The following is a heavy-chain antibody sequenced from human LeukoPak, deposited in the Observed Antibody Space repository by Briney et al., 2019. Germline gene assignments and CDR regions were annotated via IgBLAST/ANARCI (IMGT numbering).Heavy chain of an antibody. J-gene: IGHJ4*02. CDR3: ARVCSSTSCSDDY. CDR2: ISSSSSYI. Sequence: GGSLRLSCAASGFTFSSYSMNWVRQAPGKGLEWVSSISSSSSYIYYADPVKGRFTISRDNAKNSLYLQMNSLRAEDTAVYYCARVCSSTSCSDDYWGQGTLVTVSS. CDR1: GFTFSSYS. V-gene: IGHV3-21*01. D-gene: IGHD2-2*01.